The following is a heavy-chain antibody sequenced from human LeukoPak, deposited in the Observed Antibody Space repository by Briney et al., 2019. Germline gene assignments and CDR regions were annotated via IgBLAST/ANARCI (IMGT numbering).Heavy chain of an antibody. CDR2: INPNSGGT. D-gene: IGHD3-3*01. V-gene: IGHV1-2*02. CDR1: GYTFTGYY. CDR3: ARDLFRTGVVKDY. Sequence: GASVKVSCKASGYTFTGYYMHWVRQAPGQGLEWMGWINPNSGGTNYAQKFQGRVTMTRDTSISTACMELSRLRSDDTAVYYCARDLFRTGVVKDYWGQGTLVTVSS. J-gene: IGHJ4*02.